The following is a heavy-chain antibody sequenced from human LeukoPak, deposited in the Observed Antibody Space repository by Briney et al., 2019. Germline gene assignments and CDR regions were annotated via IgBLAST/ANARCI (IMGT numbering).Heavy chain of an antibody. CDR1: GFTFSSYD. D-gene: IGHD3-22*01. V-gene: IGHV3-13*01. CDR3: ARALRYDSSGPTDAFDI. Sequence: GGSLRLSCAASGFTFSSYDMHWVRQARGKGLEWVSAIGTAGDTYYPGSVKGRFTISRENAKNSLYLQMNSLRAGDTAVYYCARALRYDSSGPTDAFDIWGQGTMVTVSS. CDR2: IGTAGDT. J-gene: IGHJ3*02.